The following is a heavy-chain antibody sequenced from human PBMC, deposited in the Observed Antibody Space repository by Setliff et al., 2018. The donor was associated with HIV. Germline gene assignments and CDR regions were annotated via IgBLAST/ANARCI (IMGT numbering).Heavy chain of an antibody. Sequence: SETLSLTCVVYGGSFSAHYWNWIRQPPGKGLEWVGELNDSGSTNYNPSLKSRVTVSVDTSKNQFSLILTSVTAADTAVYYCARGLLGSIEANWGQGTLVTVSS. V-gene: IGHV4-34*01. D-gene: IGHD5-12*01. CDR3: ARGLLGSIEAN. CDR2: LNDSGST. J-gene: IGHJ4*02. CDR1: GGSFSAHY.